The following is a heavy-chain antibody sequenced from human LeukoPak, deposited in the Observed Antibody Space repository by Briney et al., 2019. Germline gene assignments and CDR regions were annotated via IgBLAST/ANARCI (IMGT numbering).Heavy chain of an antibody. CDR2: INPNSGGT. Sequence: GASVKVSFKASGYTFTGYYMHWVRQAPGQGLEWMGWINPNSGGTNYAQKFQGRVTMTRDTSISTAYMELSRLRSDDTAVYYCAREYSSSWYGEYFQHWGQGTLVTVSS. CDR3: AREYSSSWYGEYFQH. J-gene: IGHJ1*01. D-gene: IGHD6-13*01. CDR1: GYTFTGYY. V-gene: IGHV1-2*02.